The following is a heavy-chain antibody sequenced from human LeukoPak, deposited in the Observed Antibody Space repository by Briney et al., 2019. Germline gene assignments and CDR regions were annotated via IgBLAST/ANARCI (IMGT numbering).Heavy chain of an antibody. CDR2: ININGGRT. CDR3: VKDKWIDH. CDR1: GFTFSSYT. J-gene: IGHJ4*02. V-gene: IGHV3-64D*09. Sequence: PGGSLRLSCSVSGFTFSSYTMHWVRQAPGKGLEYVSSININGGRTYYADSVKGRFTISRDNSKNTLYLQMSSLRTEDTAVYYCVKDKWIDHWGQGTLVTVSP. D-gene: IGHD2-8*01.